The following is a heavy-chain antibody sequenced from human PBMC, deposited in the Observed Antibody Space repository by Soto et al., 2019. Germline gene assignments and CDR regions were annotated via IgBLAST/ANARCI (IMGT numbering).Heavy chain of an antibody. CDR3: ELLNECSRATCYLLLFDI. CDR2: IFSNDEK. D-gene: IGHD2-2*01. V-gene: IGHV2-26*01. CDR1: GFSLSNARLG. Sequence: QATLKESGPVVVQPTETLTLTCTVSGFSLSNARLGVSWIRQPPGKPLAWLAHIFSNDEKPYTTSLRNRPTISSNTFKSQVDLTMTNVDRVASNTYYCELLNECSRATCYLLLFDICGQGTLVTASS. J-gene: IGHJ4*02.